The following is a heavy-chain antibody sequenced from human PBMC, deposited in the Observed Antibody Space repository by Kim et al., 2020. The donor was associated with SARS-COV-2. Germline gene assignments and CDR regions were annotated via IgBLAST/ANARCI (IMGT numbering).Heavy chain of an antibody. V-gene: IGHV4-4*02. Sequence: SETLSLTCAVSGGSISSSNWWSWVRQPPGKGLEWIGEIYHSGSTNYNPSLKSRVTISVDKSKNQFSLKLSSVTAADTAVYYCASTPLYYDILTGYYRVAYYYGMDVWGQGTTVTVSS. D-gene: IGHD3-9*01. CDR2: IYHSGST. CDR1: GGSISSSNW. J-gene: IGHJ6*02. CDR3: ASTPLYYDILTGYYRVAYYYGMDV.